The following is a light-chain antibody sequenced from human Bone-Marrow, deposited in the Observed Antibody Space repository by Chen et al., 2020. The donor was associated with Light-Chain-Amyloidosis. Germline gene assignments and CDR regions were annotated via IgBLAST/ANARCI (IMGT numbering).Light chain of an antibody. CDR1: SGSIATNY. CDR3: QSYQGSSQGV. V-gene: IGLV6-57*01. Sequence: NFMLTQPHSVSESPGKTVLISCTRSSGSIATNYVQWYQQRPGSSHTPVIYEHDQRPSGVPARFSGSIDRSSNSASLTISGRKTEDEADYYCQSYQGSSQGVFGGGTKLTVL. CDR2: EHD. J-gene: IGLJ3*02.